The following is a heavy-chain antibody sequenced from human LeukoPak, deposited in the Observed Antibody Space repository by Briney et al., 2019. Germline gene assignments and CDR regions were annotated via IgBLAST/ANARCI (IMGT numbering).Heavy chain of an antibody. CDR2: ISGSGGST. CDR3: AAVVANGIYYFDY. J-gene: IGHJ4*02. D-gene: IGHD6-19*01. CDR1: GFTFSSYA. Sequence: GGSLRLSCAASGFTFSSYAMSWVRQAPGQGLEWVSAISGSGGSTYYADSVKGRFTISRDNSKKTLYLQMNSLRAEDTAVYYCAAVVANGIYYFDYWGQGTLVTVSS. V-gene: IGHV3-23*01.